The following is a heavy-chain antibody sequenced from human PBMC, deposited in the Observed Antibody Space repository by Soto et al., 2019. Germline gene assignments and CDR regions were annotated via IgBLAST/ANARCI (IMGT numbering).Heavy chain of an antibody. V-gene: IGHV1-18*01. CDR1: GYTFTSYG. D-gene: IGHD5-18*01. CDR3: AREMDTAMAENGTPYYYYRMDV. J-gene: IGHJ6*02. Sequence: ASVKVSCKASGYTFTSYGISWVRQAPGQGLEGMGWISAYNGNTNYAQKLQGRVTMTPDTSTSTAYMELRSLRSDDTAVYYCAREMDTAMAENGTPYYYYRMDVWGQGTTSIVPS. CDR2: ISAYNGNT.